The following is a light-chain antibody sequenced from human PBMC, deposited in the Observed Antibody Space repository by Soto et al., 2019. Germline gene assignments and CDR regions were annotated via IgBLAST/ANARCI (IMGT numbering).Light chain of an antibody. V-gene: IGLV2-8*01. CDR2: EVS. CDR1: SSDVGGYNF. Sequence: QSALTQSPSASGSPGQSVTISCTGTSSDVGGYNFVSWYQQHPGKAPKLMIYEVSKRLSGVPDRFSGSKSGNTASLTVSGLQADDEADHYCSSYAGNLLFGGGTKVTVL. CDR3: SSYAGNLL. J-gene: IGLJ3*02.